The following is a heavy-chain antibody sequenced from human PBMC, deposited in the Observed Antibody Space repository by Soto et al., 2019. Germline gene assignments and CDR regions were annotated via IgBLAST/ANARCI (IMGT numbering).Heavy chain of an antibody. CDR3: ARVPYDTTGYYAF. J-gene: IGHJ4*02. D-gene: IGHD3-22*01. CDR1: VFTFTTYY. CDR2: IDPSGGST. V-gene: IGHV1-46*01. Sequence: GASVKVSCKTSVFTFTTYYIHWVRQAPGQGLEWMGMIDPSGGSTTYAQKFQGRITMTSDMSTSTVYMELSSLRSEDTAVYYCARVPYDTTGYYAFWGQGTLVTVSS.